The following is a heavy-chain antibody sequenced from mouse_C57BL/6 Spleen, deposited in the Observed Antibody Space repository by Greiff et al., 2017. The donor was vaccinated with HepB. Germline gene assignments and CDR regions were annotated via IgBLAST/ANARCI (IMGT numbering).Heavy chain of an antibody. Sequence: EVMLVESGGGLVKPGGSLKLSCGASGFTFSDYGMHWVRQAPEKGLEWVAYISSGSSTIYYADTVKGRFTISRDNAKNTLFLQMTSLRSEDTAMYYCAKSPQTGTWFAYWGQGTLVTVSA. J-gene: IGHJ3*01. D-gene: IGHD4-1*01. CDR3: AKSPQTGTWFAY. CDR2: ISSGSSTI. CDR1: GFTFSDYG. V-gene: IGHV5-17*01.